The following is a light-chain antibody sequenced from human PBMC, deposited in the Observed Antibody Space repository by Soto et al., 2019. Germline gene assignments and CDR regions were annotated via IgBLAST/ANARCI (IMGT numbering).Light chain of an antibody. V-gene: IGLV2-23*01. CDR1: SSDVVSYNL. J-gene: IGLJ1*01. CDR3: CSYAGSSTPCV. Sequence: QSVLTQTASVSGSPGQSITISCTGTSSDVVSYNLVSWYQQHPGKAPKLMIYEGSKRPSGVSNRFSGSKSGNTASLTISGLQAEDEADYYCCSYAGSSTPCVFGTGTKLTVL. CDR2: EGS.